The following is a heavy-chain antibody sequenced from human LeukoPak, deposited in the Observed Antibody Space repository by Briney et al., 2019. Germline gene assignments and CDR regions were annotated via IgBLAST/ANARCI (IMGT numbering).Heavy chain of an antibody. Sequence: GGTLRLSRAASGFTFSSYGMSWVRQAPGKGLEWVSGISGSGDSTYNADSVKGRFTISRDNSKNTLYLEMNSLRAEDTALYYCAKSKPYYYGSGSYYKNPFDYWGQGTLVTVSS. V-gene: IGHV3-23*01. D-gene: IGHD3-10*01. J-gene: IGHJ4*02. CDR1: GFTFSSYG. CDR2: ISGSGDST. CDR3: AKSKPYYYGSGSYYKNPFDY.